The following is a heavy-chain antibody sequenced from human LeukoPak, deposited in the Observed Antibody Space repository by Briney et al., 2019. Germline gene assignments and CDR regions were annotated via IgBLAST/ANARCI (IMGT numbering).Heavy chain of an antibody. J-gene: IGHJ4*02. CDR1: GGTFSSYA. V-gene: IGHV3-23*01. D-gene: IGHD7-27*01. CDR3: ATTGD. Sequence: ASVKVSCKASGGTFSSYAISWVRQAPGKGLEWVSAISGSGGSTYYADSVKGRFTISRDNSKNTLYLQMNSLRAEDTAVYYCATTGDWGQGTLVTVSS. CDR2: ISGSGGST.